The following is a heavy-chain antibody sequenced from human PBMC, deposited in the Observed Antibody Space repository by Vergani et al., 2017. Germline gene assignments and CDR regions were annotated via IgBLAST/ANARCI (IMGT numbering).Heavy chain of an antibody. J-gene: IGHJ6*04. CDR1: GGSFSGYY. D-gene: IGHD6-13*01. CDR2: INHSGST. CDR3: ARGRGIAAAVDV. V-gene: IGHV4-34*01. Sequence: QVQLQQWGAGLLKPSETLSLTCAVYGGSFSGYYWSWIRQPPGKGLEWIGEINHSGSTNYNPSLKSRVTISVDTSKNQFSLKLSSVTAADTAGYYCARGRGIAAAVDVWGKGTTVTVSS.